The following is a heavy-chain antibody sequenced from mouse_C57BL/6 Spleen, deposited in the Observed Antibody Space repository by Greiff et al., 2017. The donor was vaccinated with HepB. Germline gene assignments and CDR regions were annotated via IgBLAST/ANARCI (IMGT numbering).Heavy chain of an antibody. CDR1: GYTFTSYD. J-gene: IGHJ2*01. Sequence: VHLVESGPELVKPGASVKLSCKASGYTFTSYDINWVKQRPGQGLEWIGWIYPRDGSTKYNEKFKGKATLTVDTSSSTAYMELHSLTSEDSAVYCCASNWDVGFDYWGQGTTLTVSS. CDR3: ASNWDVGFDY. D-gene: IGHD4-1*02. V-gene: IGHV1-85*01. CDR2: IYPRDGST.